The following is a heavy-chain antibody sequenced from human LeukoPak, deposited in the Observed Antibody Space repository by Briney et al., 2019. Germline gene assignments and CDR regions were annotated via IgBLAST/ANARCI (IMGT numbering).Heavy chain of an antibody. D-gene: IGHD1-1*01. J-gene: IGHJ4*02. CDR3: ARDVMNERTVDY. CDR2: ISYDGSNK. Sequence: GRSLRLSCEASGFTFSSYGMHWVRQAPGKGLEWVAVISYDGSNKYYVDSVKGRFTISRDNAKNSLYLQMNGLRPEDTAVYYCARDVMNERTVDYWGQGTLVTVSS. V-gene: IGHV3-30*03. CDR1: GFTFSSYG.